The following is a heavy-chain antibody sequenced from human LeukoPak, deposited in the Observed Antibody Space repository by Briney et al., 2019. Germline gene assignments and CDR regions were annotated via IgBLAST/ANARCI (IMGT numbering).Heavy chain of an antibody. CDR1: GGSISSSNW. Sequence: PSETLSLTCAVSGGSISSSNWWSWVRQPPGEGLEWIGEIYHSGSTNYNPSLKSRVTISVDKSKNQFSLKLSSVTAADTAVYYCARTLYYGSGSQHYYYMDVWGKGTTVTVSS. CDR3: ARTLYYGSGSQHYYYMDV. CDR2: IYHSGST. D-gene: IGHD3-10*01. J-gene: IGHJ6*03. V-gene: IGHV4-4*02.